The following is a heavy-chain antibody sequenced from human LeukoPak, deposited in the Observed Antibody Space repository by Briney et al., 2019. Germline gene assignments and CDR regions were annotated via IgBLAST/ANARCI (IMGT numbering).Heavy chain of an antibody. CDR2: ISGSGGST. J-gene: IGHJ3*01. Sequence: GGSLRLSCAASGFTFSSYAMSWVRQAPGNGLEWVSAISGSGGSTYYADSVKSRFTISRDNSKNTLYLQMNSLRAEDTAVYYCARSIYASGTYYAFDFWGQGTMVTVSS. CDR1: GFTFSSYA. V-gene: IGHV3-23*01. D-gene: IGHD3-10*01. CDR3: ARSIYASGTYYAFDF.